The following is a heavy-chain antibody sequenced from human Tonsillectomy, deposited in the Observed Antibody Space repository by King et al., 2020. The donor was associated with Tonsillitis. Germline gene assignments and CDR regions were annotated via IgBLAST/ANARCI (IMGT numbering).Heavy chain of an antibody. CDR2: IYYSGST. V-gene: IGHV4-39*01. CDR3: ARQYYDSSGYFYGMDV. D-gene: IGHD3-22*01. CDR1: GGSISSSSYY. J-gene: IGHJ6*02. Sequence: QLQESGPGLVKPSETLSLTCTVSGGSISSSSYYWGWIRQPPGKGLEWIGSIYYSGSTYYNPSLKSRVTISVDTSKNQFSLKLSSVTAADTAVYYCARQYYDSSGYFYGMDVWGQGTTVTVSS.